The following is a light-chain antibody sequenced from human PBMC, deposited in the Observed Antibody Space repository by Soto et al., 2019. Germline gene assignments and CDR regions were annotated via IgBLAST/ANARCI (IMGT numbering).Light chain of an antibody. V-gene: IGKV3-20*01. Sequence: EIVLTQSPGTLSLSPGERATLSCRASQSVSSIYLAWYQQKPGQAPRLLIYGASSRATGIPDMFSGSGSGTDFTLTISRLEPEDFAVYYWQQYGSSPYTFGQGTKLEIK. J-gene: IGKJ2*01. CDR2: GAS. CDR1: QSVSSIY. CDR3: QQYGSSPYT.